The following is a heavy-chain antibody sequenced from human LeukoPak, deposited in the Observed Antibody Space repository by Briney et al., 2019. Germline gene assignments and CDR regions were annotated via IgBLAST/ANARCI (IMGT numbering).Heavy chain of an antibody. D-gene: IGHD5-24*01. J-gene: IGHJ6*02. CDR3: AREASDGGYYYYGMDV. V-gene: IGHV3-53*01. CDR1: GFTVSSSY. Sequence: GGSLRLSCAASGFTVSSSYMGWVRQAPGKGLEWVSVIYAGGSTYYADSVKGRFTISRDNSRNTLYLQMISLRAEDTAVFYCAREASDGGYYYYGMDVWGQGTTVTVSS. CDR2: IYAGGST.